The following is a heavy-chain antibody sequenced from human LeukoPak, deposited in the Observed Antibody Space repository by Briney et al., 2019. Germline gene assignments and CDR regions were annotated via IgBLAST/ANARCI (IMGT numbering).Heavy chain of an antibody. D-gene: IGHD3-3*01. J-gene: IGHJ4*02. CDR3: ARGYDFWSGYSSYYFDY. CDR1: GGSISSYY. V-gene: IGHV4-59*01. CDR2: IYYSGST. Sequence: PSETLSLTCTVSGGSISSYYWSWIRQPPGKGLEWIGYIYYSGSTNYNPSLKSRVTISVDTSKNQFSLKLSSVTAADTAVYYCARGYDFWSGYSSYYFDYWGQGTLVTVSS.